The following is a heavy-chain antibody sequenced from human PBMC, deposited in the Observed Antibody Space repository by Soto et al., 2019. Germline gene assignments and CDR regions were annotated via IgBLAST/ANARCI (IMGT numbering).Heavy chain of an antibody. CDR1: GYTFTSYG. CDR3: ARDLRLERRGGGRAIYNCFDP. Sequence: QVQLVQSGAEVKKPGASVKVSCKASGYTFTSYGISWVRQAPGQGLEWMGWISAYNGNTNYAQKLQGRVTMTTDTSTSTAYMELRSLRSDDTAVYYCARDLRLERRGGGRAIYNCFDPWGQGTLVTVSS. D-gene: IGHD1-1*01. V-gene: IGHV1-18*01. CDR2: ISAYNGNT. J-gene: IGHJ5*02.